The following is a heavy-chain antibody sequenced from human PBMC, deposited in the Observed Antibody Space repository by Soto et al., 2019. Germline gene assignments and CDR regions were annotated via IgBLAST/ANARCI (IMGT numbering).Heavy chain of an antibody. Sequence: SETLSLTCTVSGGSISSGGYYWSWIRQHPGKGLEWIGYIYYSGSTYYNPSLKSRVTISVDTSKNQFSLKLGSVTAADTAVYYCARGDDYYDSSGYDYYFDYWGQGTLVTVSS. V-gene: IGHV4-31*03. CDR2: IYYSGST. D-gene: IGHD3-22*01. CDR1: GGSISSGGYY. CDR3: ARGDDYYDSSGYDYYFDY. J-gene: IGHJ4*02.